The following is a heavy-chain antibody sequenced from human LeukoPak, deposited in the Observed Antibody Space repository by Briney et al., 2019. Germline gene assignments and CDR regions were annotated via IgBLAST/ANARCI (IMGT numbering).Heavy chain of an antibody. J-gene: IGHJ4*02. CDR1: GFTFSSYS. D-gene: IGHD1-20*01. CDR2: ISTSSTYI. Sequence: GGSLRLSCAASGFTFSSYSMNWVRQAPGKGLEWVSSISTSSTYIYYADSVKGRFTISRDNAKNSLYLQMNSLRAEDTAVYYCARDPPFIIGTIFFDYWGQGTLVTVSS. V-gene: IGHV3-21*01. CDR3: ARDPPFIIGTIFFDY.